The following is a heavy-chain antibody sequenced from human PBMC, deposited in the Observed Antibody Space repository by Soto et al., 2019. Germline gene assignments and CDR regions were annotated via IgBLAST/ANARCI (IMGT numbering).Heavy chain of an antibody. J-gene: IGHJ4*02. CDR3: AKDSTYYYGSGSPCGY. Sequence: QVQLVESGGGVVQPGRSLRLSCAASGFTFSSYGMHWVRQAPGKGLEWVAVISYDGSNKYYADSVKGRFTISRDNSNNTLYLQMNSLRAEDTAVYYCAKDSTYYYGSGSPCGYWGQGTLVTVSS. D-gene: IGHD3-10*01. V-gene: IGHV3-30*18. CDR2: ISYDGSNK. CDR1: GFTFSSYG.